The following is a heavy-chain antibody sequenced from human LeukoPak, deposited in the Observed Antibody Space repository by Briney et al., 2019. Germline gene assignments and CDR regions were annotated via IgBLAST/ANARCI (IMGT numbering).Heavy chain of an antibody. CDR2: ISAYNGNT. J-gene: IGHJ4*02. CDR3: ARGAYSSSSGVFDY. D-gene: IGHD6-6*01. CDR1: GYTFTSYG. Sequence: GASVTVSCTASGYTFTSYGISWVRQAPGQGLEWMGWISAYNGNTNYAQKLQGRVTMTTDTSTSTAYMELRSLRSDDTAVYYCARGAYSSSSGVFDYWGQGTLVTVSS. V-gene: IGHV1-18*01.